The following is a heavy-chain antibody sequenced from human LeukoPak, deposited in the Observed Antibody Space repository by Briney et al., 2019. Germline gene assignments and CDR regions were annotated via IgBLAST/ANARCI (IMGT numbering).Heavy chain of an antibody. Sequence: GGSLRLSSSASGFTLSNYAMYWVRQPPGKGLKCVSGISRIGGDTYYADTVKGRFTISRDNSKNTLYLQMSSLRPEDTAMYYCVKAPLPGALPIEIWGHGTTVPVSS. CDR3: VKAPLPGALPIEI. V-gene: IGHV3-64D*06. CDR1: GFTLSNYA. D-gene: IGHD7-27*01. CDR2: ISRIGGDT. J-gene: IGHJ3*02.